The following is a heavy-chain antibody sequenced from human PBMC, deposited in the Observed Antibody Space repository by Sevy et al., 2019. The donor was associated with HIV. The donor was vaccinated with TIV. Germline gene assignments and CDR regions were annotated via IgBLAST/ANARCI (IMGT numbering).Heavy chain of an antibody. V-gene: IGHV3-30-3*01. CDR1: GFTFNSYA. D-gene: IGHD6-13*01. J-gene: IGHJ6*02. Sequence: GGSLRLSCAASGFTFNSYAMHWVRQAPGKGLEWVAVISYDGSNKYYADSVKGRFTISRDNSKNTLYLQMNSLRAEDTAVYYCARDHTRYSSSWDISSCMDVWGQGTTVTVSS. CDR3: ARDHTRYSSSWDISSCMDV. CDR2: ISYDGSNK.